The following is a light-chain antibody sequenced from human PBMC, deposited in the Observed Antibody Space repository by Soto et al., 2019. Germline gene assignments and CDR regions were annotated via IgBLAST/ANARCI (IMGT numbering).Light chain of an antibody. CDR2: STT. Sequence: QAVVTQEPSLTVSPGGTVTLTCASSTGPVTSGHYPNWFQQKPGQAPRPLIYSTTNEHSWTPARFSGSLLGGKAALTLSGVLPEDEAEYYCLLYYGSPQPNWVFGGGTNSPS. CDR3: LLYYGSPQPNWV. V-gene: IGLV7-43*01. J-gene: IGLJ3*02. CDR1: TGPVTSGHY.